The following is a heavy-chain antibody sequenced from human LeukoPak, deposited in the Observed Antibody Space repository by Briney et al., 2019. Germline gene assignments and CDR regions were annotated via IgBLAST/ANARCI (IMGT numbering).Heavy chain of an antibody. CDR3: ARRRRGVNREDDWFDP. V-gene: IGHV4-39*01. CDR1: AGSIRSDGSY. J-gene: IGHJ5*02. D-gene: IGHD1-14*01. Sequence: SETLSLTCTVSAGSIRSDGSYWGWIRPPPGKGLEWIGSIYNTGATNYNPSLKSRRTISVDTSNNQFSLRLSSVTGADTAVYYCARRRRGVNREDDWFDPWGLGTLVTVSS. CDR2: IYNTGAT.